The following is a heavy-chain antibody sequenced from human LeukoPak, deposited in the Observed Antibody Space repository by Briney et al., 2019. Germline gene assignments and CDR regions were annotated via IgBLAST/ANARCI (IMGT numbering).Heavy chain of an antibody. V-gene: IGHV3-48*01. Sequence: GGSLRLSCAASGFTFSSYAMSWVRQAPGKGLEWGSYISGSSSTIYYADSVKGRFTISRDNGKNTLYLQMNSLRAEDTAVYYSARGSTYYDSSGQVPFDYWGQGTLVTVSS. CDR2: ISGSSSTI. J-gene: IGHJ4*02. CDR3: ARGSTYYDSSGQVPFDY. CDR1: GFTFSSYA. D-gene: IGHD3-22*01.